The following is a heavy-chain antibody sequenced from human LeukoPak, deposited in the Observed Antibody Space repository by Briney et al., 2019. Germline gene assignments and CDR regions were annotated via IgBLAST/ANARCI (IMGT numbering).Heavy chain of an antibody. CDR1: GGSLSGFY. J-gene: IGHJ5*02. CDR3: ARDSGTTGEVKFDP. Sequence: SETLSLTCAVYGGSLSGFYWSWIRQSPGKGLEWIGEINQSGSTNYNPSLKSRVTISVDTSKNQFSLKLSSVTAADTAVYYCARDSGTTGEVKFDPWGQGTLVTVSS. D-gene: IGHD3-10*01. CDR2: INQSGST. V-gene: IGHV4-34*01.